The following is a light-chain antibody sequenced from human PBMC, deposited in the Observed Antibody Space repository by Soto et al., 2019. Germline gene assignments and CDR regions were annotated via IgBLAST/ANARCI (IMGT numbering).Light chain of an antibody. V-gene: IGKV3-11*01. CDR1: QSISSY. CDR3: QQYGSSPTT. Sequence: EIVLTQSPATLSLSPGERATLSCRASQSISSYLAWYQQKRGQAPRLLIYDASNRATGIPARFSGSGSGTDFTLTISSLETEDFAVYYCQQYGSSPTTFGQGTKVDIK. J-gene: IGKJ1*01. CDR2: DAS.